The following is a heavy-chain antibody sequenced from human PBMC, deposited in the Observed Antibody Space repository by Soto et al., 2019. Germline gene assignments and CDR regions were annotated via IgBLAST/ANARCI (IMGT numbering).Heavy chain of an antibody. CDR3: ARAGLLEVRDLGYYYYYGMDV. J-gene: IGHJ6*02. D-gene: IGHD3-10*01. Sequence: PSQTLSLTCAISGDSVSSNSAAWNWIRQSPSRGLEWLGRTYYRSKWYNDYAVSVKSRITINPDTSKNQFSLQLNSVTPEDTAVYYCARAGLLEVRDLGYYYYYGMDVWGQGTTVTVSS. V-gene: IGHV6-1*01. CDR1: GDSVSSNSAA. CDR2: TYYRSKWYN.